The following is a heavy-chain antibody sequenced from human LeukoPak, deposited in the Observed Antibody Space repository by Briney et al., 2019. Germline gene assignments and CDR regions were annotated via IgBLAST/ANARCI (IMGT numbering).Heavy chain of an antibody. D-gene: IGHD3-22*01. V-gene: IGHV4-59*08. CDR3: ARHGTSRITMNH. CDR2: IFYSGST. CDR1: GGSISPYY. Sequence: SETLSLTCTVSGGSISPYYWSWIRQPPGEGLEWIGYIFYSGSTNYNPSLKSRVTISADTSKNQFSLKLSSVTAADTAVYYCARHGTSRITMNHWGQGALVTVSS. J-gene: IGHJ4*02.